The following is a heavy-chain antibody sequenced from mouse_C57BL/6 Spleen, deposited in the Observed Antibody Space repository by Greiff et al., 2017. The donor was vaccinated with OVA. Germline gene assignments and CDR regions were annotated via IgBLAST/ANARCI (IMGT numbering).Heavy chain of an antibody. Sequence: QVQLQQPGAELVRPGTSVKLSCKASGYTFTSYWMRWVKQRPGQGLEWIGVIDPSDSYTNYNQKFKGKATLTVDTSSSTAYMQLSSLTSEDSAVYYCARPRDWYFDVWGTGTTVTVSS. V-gene: IGHV1-59*01. J-gene: IGHJ1*03. CDR1: GYTFTSYW. CDR2: IDPSDSYT. CDR3: ARPRDWYFDV.